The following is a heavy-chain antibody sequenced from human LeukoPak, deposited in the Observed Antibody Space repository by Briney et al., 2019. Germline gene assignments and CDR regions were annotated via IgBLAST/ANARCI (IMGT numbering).Heavy chain of an antibody. CDR2: MNPNSGNT. CDR3: ARAAVATRRGSWFDP. D-gene: IGHD5-12*01. CDR1: GGTFSSYA. V-gene: IGHV1-8*02. J-gene: IGHJ5*02. Sequence: ASVKVSCKASGGTFSSYAISWVRQATGQGLEWMGWMNPNSGNTGYAQKFQGRVTMTRNTSISTAYMELSSLRSEDTAVYYCARAAVATRRGSWFDPWGQGTLVTVSS.